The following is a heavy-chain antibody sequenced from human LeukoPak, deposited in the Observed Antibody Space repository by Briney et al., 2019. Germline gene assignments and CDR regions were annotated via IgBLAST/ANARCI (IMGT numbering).Heavy chain of an antibody. CDR3: ARVSNWGSPYYYYYMDV. V-gene: IGHV6-1*01. CDR2: TYYRSKWYN. CDR1: GDSVSSNSAA. D-gene: IGHD7-27*01. Sequence: SQTLSLTCAISGDSVSSNSAAWNWLRQSPSRGLEWLGRTYYRSKWYNDYAVSVKSRITINPDTSKNQFSLQLNSVTPEDTAVYYCARVSNWGSPYYYYYMDVWGKGTTVTVSS. J-gene: IGHJ6*03.